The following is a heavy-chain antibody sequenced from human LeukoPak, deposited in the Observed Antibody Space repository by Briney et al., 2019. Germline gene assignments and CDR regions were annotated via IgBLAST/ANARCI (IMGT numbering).Heavy chain of an antibody. Sequence: ASVKVSCKTTGDTFTGYHLPWVRQAPGQGLEWMAWIQSDSGDTNYAQKFQGRVTVTRDKFTRTSYIEVDRLSSDDTAVYYCARDLTGDLYTFFDYWGQGTLVTVSS. V-gene: IGHV1-2*02. J-gene: IGHJ4*02. CDR2: IQSDSGDT. CDR1: GDTFTGYH. D-gene: IGHD3-16*02. CDR3: ARDLTGDLYTFFDY.